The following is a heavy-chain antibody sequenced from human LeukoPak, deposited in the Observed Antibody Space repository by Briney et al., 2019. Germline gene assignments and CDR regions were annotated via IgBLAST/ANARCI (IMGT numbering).Heavy chain of an antibody. CDR1: GGSISSYY. V-gene: IGHV4-59*01. Sequence: PSETLSLTCTVSGGSISSYYWSWIRQPPGKGLEWIGYIYYSGSTNYNPSLKSRVTISVDTSKNQFSLKLSSVTAADTAVYYCARGYDYNFDYWGQGTLVTVSS. J-gene: IGHJ4*02. CDR2: IYYSGST. D-gene: IGHD5-12*01. CDR3: ARGYDYNFDY.